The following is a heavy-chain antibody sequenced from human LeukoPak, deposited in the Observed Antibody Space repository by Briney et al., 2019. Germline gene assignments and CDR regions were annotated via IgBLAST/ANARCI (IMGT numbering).Heavy chain of an antibody. J-gene: IGHJ6*03. CDR1: GGSFSSYY. CDR2: IYYSGST. Sequence: NASETLSLTCAVYGGSFSSYYWSWIRQPPGKGLEWIGYIYYSGSTNYNPSLKSRVTISVDTSKNQFSLKLSSVTAADTAVYYCARAPLLDGSGDGYYYYYMDVWGKGTTVTVSS. V-gene: IGHV4-59*01. D-gene: IGHD3-10*01. CDR3: ARAPLLDGSGDGYYYYYMDV.